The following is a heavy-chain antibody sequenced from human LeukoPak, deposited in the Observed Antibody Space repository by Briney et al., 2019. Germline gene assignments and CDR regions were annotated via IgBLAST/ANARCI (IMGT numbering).Heavy chain of an antibody. J-gene: IGHJ4*02. CDR1: GYTFTSYY. CDR3: ARGQSVGADDY. D-gene: IGHD1-26*01. V-gene: IGHV1-8*02. CDR2: MNPNSGNT. Sequence: ASVKVSCKASGYTFTSYYMHWVRQATGQGLEWMGWMNPNSGNTGYAQKFQGRVTMTRNTSISTAYMELSSLRSEDTAVYYCARGQSVGADDYWGQGTLVTVSS.